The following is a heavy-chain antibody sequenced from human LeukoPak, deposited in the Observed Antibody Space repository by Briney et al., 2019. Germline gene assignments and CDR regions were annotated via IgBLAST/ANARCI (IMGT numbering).Heavy chain of an antibody. Sequence: SETLSLTCAVRGGSCDDYYCSWIRQPPGKGLEWIGEIHPHGIFYYNSSLVSRVTISNDTSKTQFSLRLTSVTAADTAFYYCARGRDRSKAGDLWGQGSLVTVSS. J-gene: IGHJ5*02. CDR2: IHPHGIF. D-gene: IGHD5-24*01. V-gene: IGHV4-34*01. CDR1: GGSCDDYY. CDR3: ARGRDRSKAGDL.